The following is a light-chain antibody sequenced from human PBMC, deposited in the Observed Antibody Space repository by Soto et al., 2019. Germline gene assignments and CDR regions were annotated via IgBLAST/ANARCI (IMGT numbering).Light chain of an antibody. Sequence: EIVLTQSPGTLSLSPRERATLSCRASQSVSSNYLAWYQHKPGQAPRLLIYGASSRAPGIPDRFSGSGSGTDFTLTISRLEPEDFAVYYCQHYNNWPPWTFGQGTKVEIK. CDR2: GAS. CDR3: QHYNNWPPWT. V-gene: IGKV3-20*01. CDR1: QSVSSNY. J-gene: IGKJ1*01.